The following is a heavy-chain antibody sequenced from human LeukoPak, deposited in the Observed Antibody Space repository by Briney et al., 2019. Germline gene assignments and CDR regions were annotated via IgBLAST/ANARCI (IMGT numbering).Heavy chain of an antibody. CDR1: GFSFSRYS. V-gene: IGHV3-21*01. Sequence: GGSLRLSCAASGFSFSRYSMNWVRQAPGKGLEWVSLISSSSSYIYYADSVKGRFTISRDNAKNSLYLQMNSLRAEDTAVYYCAKGYYASGSYGWFDTWGQGTLVTVSS. CDR3: AKGYYASGSYGWFDT. J-gene: IGHJ5*02. D-gene: IGHD3-10*01. CDR2: ISSSSSYI.